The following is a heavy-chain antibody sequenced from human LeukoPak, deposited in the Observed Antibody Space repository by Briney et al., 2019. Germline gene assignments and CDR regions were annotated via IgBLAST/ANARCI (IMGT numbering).Heavy chain of an antibody. Sequence: GVSLRLSCVASGLTFSNYAMNWVRQAPGKGLEWVSGISGSGLTTYYADSVKGRFSISRDNSKNTLYLQMNGLRAEDTAVYYCALWSGYYDYWGQGTLVTVSS. D-gene: IGHD3-3*01. CDR3: ALWSGYYDY. CDR1: GLTFSNYA. CDR2: ISGSGLTT. J-gene: IGHJ4*02. V-gene: IGHV3-23*01.